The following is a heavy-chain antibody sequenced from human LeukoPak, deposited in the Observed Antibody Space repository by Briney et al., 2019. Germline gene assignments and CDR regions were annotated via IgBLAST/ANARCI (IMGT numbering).Heavy chain of an antibody. Sequence: GGSLRLSCAASGFTFSSYAMHWVRQAPGKGLEWVAVISYDGSNKYYADSVKGRFTISRDNSKNTLYLQMNSLRAEDTAVYYCASGPSGSDFWAQGTLVTVSS. CDR1: GFTFSSYA. D-gene: IGHD1-26*01. V-gene: IGHV3-30*04. CDR3: ASGPSGSDF. J-gene: IGHJ4*02. CDR2: ISYDGSNK.